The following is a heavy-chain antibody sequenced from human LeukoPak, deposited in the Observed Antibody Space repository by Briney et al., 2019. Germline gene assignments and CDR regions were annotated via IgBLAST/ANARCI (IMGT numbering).Heavy chain of an antibody. CDR2: IKQDGSEK. V-gene: IGHV3-7*01. J-gene: IGHJ6*02. CDR3: AREDAALYDFLIRWYGMDV. D-gene: IGHD3-3*01. CDR1: GFTFSSYW. Sequence: GGSLRLSCAASGFTFSSYWMSWVRQAPGKGLEWVANIKQDGSEKYYVDSVKGRFTISRDNAKNSLYLQMNSLRAEDTAVYYCAREDAALYDFLIRWYGMDVWGQGTTVTVSS.